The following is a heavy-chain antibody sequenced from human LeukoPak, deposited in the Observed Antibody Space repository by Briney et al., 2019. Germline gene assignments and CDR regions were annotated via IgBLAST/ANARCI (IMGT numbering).Heavy chain of an antibody. Sequence: GGSLRLSCAASGFTFSSYAMSWVRQAPGKGLERVSAISGSGGSTYYADSVKGRFTISRDNSKNTLYLQMNSLRAEDTAVYYCAKVDQSGTTVLRRGSLDYWGQGTLVTVSS. CDR1: GFTFSSYA. D-gene: IGHD1-7*01. CDR2: ISGSGGST. J-gene: IGHJ4*02. V-gene: IGHV3-23*01. CDR3: AKVDQSGTTVLRRGSLDY.